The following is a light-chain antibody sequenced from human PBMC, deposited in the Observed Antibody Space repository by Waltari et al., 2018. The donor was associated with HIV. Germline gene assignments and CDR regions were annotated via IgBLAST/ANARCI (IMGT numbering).Light chain of an antibody. V-gene: IGKV2D-29*02. CDR1: QSLLYRDGKTY. Sequence: DIVMTQSPLSLSVTPGQMASISCKSSQSLLYRDGKTYLFWYVQKPGQSPQLLMYEVSNRFSGVPGIFSGSGSGSYFTLTISRVEADDVGLYFCMQSIQLPPTFGQGTKLEI. CDR3: MQSIQLPPT. J-gene: IGKJ1*01. CDR2: EVS.